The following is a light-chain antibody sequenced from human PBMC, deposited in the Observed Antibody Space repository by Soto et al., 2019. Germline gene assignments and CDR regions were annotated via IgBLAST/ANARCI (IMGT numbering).Light chain of an antibody. J-gene: IGKJ2*01. Sequence: IMMTQSPVSLSVSPGESATVSCRASQRLDNHLAWYQLKPGQPPRLLIYGGSTRATGILTRFSGRGSGTDFALTISGLRSEDFAVYYCQQYHDWPRTFGQGTKLDIK. CDR1: QRLDNH. CDR2: GGS. V-gene: IGKV3-15*01. CDR3: QQYHDWPRT.